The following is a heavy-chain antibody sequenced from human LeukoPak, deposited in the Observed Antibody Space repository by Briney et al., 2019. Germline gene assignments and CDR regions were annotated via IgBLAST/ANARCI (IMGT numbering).Heavy chain of an antibody. D-gene: IGHD3-22*01. Sequence: SETLSLTCTVSGGSISSYYWSWIRQPPGKGLEWIGYIYYSGSTNYNPSLKSRVTISVDTSKNQFSLKLSSVTAADTAVYYCAGTGYDSSFDYRGHETLVTFSS. CDR3: AGTGYDSSFDY. V-gene: IGHV4-59*01. J-gene: IGHJ4*01. CDR2: IYYSGST. CDR1: GGSISSYY.